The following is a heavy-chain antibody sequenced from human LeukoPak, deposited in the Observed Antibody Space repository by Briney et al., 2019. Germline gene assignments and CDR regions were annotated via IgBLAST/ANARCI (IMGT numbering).Heavy chain of an antibody. V-gene: IGHV4-61*10. CDR2: IYYSGST. Sequence: SQTLSLTCTVSGGSISSGSYYWNWIRQPAGKGLEWIGYIYYSGSTNYNPSLKSRVTISVDTSKNQFSLKLSSVTAADTAVYYCARTSYDSSGYYLLEYFDYWGQGTLVTVSS. D-gene: IGHD3-22*01. CDR1: GGSISSGSYY. J-gene: IGHJ4*02. CDR3: ARTSYDSSGYYLLEYFDY.